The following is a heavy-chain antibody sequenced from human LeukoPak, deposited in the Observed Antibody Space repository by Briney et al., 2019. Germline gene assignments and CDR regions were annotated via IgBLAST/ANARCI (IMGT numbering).Heavy chain of an antibody. CDR1: GFTFSSYG. D-gene: IGHD6-13*01. V-gene: IGHV3-33*08. Sequence: TGGSLRLSCAASGFTFSSYGMHWVRQAPGKGLEWVAVIWYDGSNKYYVDSVKGRFTISRDNSKNTLSLQMNSLRAEDTAVYYCARDLEEAGKAFDYWGQGTLVTVSS. CDR3: ARDLEEAGKAFDY. CDR2: IWYDGSNK. J-gene: IGHJ4*02.